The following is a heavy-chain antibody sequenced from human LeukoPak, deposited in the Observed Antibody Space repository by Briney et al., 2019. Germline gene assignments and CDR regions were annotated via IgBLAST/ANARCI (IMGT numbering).Heavy chain of an antibody. D-gene: IGHD5-24*01. CDR2: MNPNSGNT. CDR1: GYTFTSYD. V-gene: IGHV1-8*01. J-gene: IGHJ6*03. Sequence: ASVKVSCKASGYTFTSYDINWVRQATGQGLEWMGWMNPNSGNTGYAQKFQGRVTMTRNTSISTAYMELSSLRSEDTAVYYCARATMKYYYYYMDAWGKGTTVTVSS. CDR3: ARATMKYYYYYMDA.